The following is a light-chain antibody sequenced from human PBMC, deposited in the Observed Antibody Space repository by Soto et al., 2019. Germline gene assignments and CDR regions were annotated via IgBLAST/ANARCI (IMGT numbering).Light chain of an antibody. Sequence: EIVLTQSPGTLSLSPGEGATLSCRASQSISSTYLAWYQQRPGQAPRLLIYGASSRATGIPDRFSGSGSGTEFTLTISRLEPEDFVVYYCQQYGSSPPYTFGQGTNLEIK. J-gene: IGKJ2*01. CDR1: QSISSTY. V-gene: IGKV3-20*01. CDR3: QQYGSSPPYT. CDR2: GAS.